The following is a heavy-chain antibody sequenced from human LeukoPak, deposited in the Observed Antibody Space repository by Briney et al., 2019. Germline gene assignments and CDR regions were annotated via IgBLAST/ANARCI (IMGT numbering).Heavy chain of an antibody. CDR3: ARGAGINGMDV. V-gene: IGHV4-39*01. CDR1: GDSINSNNYY. D-gene: IGHD6-13*01. J-gene: IGHJ6*02. Sequence: SETLSLTCTVSGDSINSNNYYWGWIRQPPGKGLEWIGSIYDSGSTYYNPSLKSRVTISVDTSKNQFSLRLSSVTAADTAVYYCARGAGINGMDVWGQGTTVTVSS. CDR2: IYDSGST.